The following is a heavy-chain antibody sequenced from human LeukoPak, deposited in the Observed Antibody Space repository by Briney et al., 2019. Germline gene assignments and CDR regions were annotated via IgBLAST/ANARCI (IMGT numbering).Heavy chain of an antibody. Sequence: GGSLRLSCAASGFVFKDYYLSWVRQAPGKGLEWLSCISSSAKTIYYADSVKGRFTISRDNAENSLYLQMTSLRAEDTAIYYCARWIGGMGLFNPPYFDNWGQGTLVTVSS. CDR3: ARWIGGMGLFNPPYFDN. D-gene: IGHD3-22*01. CDR1: GFVFKDYY. J-gene: IGHJ4*02. V-gene: IGHV3-11*04. CDR2: ISSSAKTI.